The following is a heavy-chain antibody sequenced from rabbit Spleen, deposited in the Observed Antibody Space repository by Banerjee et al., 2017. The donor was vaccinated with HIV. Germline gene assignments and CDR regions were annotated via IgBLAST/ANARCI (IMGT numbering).Heavy chain of an antibody. V-gene: IGHV1S40*01. CDR3: ARGDSEATGWSYGV. CDR2: IWTGSDST. J-gene: IGHJ4*01. D-gene: IGHD8-1*01. Sequence: QSLEESGGDLVKPGGTLTLTCTASGFDFSSSYYMCWVRQAPGKGLEWIGCIWTGSDSTYYATWAKGQFTISKTSSTTVTLQMTSLTAADTATYFCARGDSEATGWSYGVWGLGTLVTVS. CDR1: GFDFSSSYY.